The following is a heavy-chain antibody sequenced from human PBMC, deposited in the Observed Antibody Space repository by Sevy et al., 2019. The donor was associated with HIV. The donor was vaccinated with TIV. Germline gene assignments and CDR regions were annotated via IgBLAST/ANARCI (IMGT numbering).Heavy chain of an antibody. D-gene: IGHD3-10*01. CDR1: VFTFCEYG. Sequence: GGSLRLSCAASVFTFCEYGMHWVRQAPGKGLEWVAVISHDGRNHKYNADFVKGRFTISRDNSKNMVYLQMNSLRVEDTAIYYCARDRGEILRSAFKSWGQGTLVTVS. CDR3: ARDRGEILRSAFKS. CDR2: ISHDGRNHK. J-gene: IGHJ4*02. V-gene: IGHV3-33*08.